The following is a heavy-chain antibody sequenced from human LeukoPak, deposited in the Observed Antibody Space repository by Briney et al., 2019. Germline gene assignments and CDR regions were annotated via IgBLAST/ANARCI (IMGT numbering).Heavy chain of an antibody. V-gene: IGHV1-2*02. Sequence: GASVKVSCKASGYTFTGYYMHWVRQAPGQGLEWMGWVNRNSGGTNYAQKFQGRVTMTRDTSISTAYMELSRLRSDDTAVYYCARGYCSSTRCYTENWFDPWGQGTLVTVSS. CDR1: GYTFTGYY. CDR3: ARGYCSSTRCYTENWFDP. CDR2: VNRNSGGT. D-gene: IGHD2-2*02. J-gene: IGHJ5*02.